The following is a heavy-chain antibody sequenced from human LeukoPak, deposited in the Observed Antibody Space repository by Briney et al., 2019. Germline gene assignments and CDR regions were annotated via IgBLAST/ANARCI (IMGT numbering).Heavy chain of an antibody. V-gene: IGHV3-7*03. CDR2: IKQGGSEK. CDR1: GFTFSSYW. D-gene: IGHD3-22*01. CDR3: ARDDRSGVVVAALDY. J-gene: IGHJ4*02. Sequence: GGSLRLSCAASGFTFSSYWMSWVRQAPGKGLEWVANIKQGGSEKYYVDSVKGRFAISRDNSKNTLYLQMNSLRAEDTALYFCARDDRSGVVVAALDYWGQGTLVTVSS.